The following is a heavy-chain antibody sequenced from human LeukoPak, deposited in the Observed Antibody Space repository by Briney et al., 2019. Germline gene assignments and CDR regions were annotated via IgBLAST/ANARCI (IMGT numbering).Heavy chain of an antibody. J-gene: IGHJ3*01. Sequence: GESLKISCKGSGYRFTSYWIGWVRQMPGKGLEWMGVIYPDDSETKYSPSFQGQVTISVDRSISTAYLQWNSLRASDTAMYYCASLQLGDCRSGRCVSGGGFDVWGLGTMVRVSS. V-gene: IGHV5-51*01. CDR2: IYPDDSET. D-gene: IGHD2-2*03. CDR1: GYRFTSYW. CDR3: ASLQLGDCRSGRCVSGGGFDV.